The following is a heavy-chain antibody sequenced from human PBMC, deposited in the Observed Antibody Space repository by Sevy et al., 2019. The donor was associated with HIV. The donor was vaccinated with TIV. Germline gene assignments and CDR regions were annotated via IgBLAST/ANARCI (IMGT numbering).Heavy chain of an antibody. Sequence: SETLSLTCTVSGDSITTNHSYWGWIRQPPGKGLDWIGSVYSSGATYYNPSLKSRVTIFVDTSKNQFSLKVTSVTAADTAVYYCARHPSSLWFDPWGQRKLVTVSS. V-gene: IGHV4-39*01. CDR2: VYSSGAT. J-gene: IGHJ5*02. CDR3: ARHPSSLWFDP. CDR1: GDSITTNHSY. D-gene: IGHD3-10*01.